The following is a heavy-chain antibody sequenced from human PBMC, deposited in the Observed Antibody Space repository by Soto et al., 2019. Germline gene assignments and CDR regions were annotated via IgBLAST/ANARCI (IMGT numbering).Heavy chain of an antibody. CDR2: IYYSGTT. Sequence: ASETLSLTCTVSGGSISSGLYYWSWIRQHPGKGLEWIGYIYYSGTTYYNPSLKSRVIISVDTSRNQFSLKLSSVTAADTAVYYCARGYDDSSNYPLDDDYGMDVWGQGTTVTVSS. CDR3: ARGYDDSSNYPLDDDYGMDV. D-gene: IGHD3-22*01. J-gene: IGHJ6*02. V-gene: IGHV4-31*03. CDR1: GGSISSGLYY.